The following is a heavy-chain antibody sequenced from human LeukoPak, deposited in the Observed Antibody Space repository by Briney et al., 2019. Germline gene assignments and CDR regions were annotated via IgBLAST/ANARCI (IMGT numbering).Heavy chain of an antibody. CDR1: VLTLRIYL. CDR2: IKGCESYT. CDR3: ARWRWAQSEFEY. J-gene: IGHJ4*02. D-gene: IGHD5-24*01. Sequence: GVPLTLSCTASVLTLRIYLMISLRHARGKGLEGVASIKGCESYTQYMDSVKRRLTISRDNDKNSLYLQMISLRVEHTAVYYCARWRWAQSEFEYWGRGSLVTVSS. V-gene: IGHV3-7*01.